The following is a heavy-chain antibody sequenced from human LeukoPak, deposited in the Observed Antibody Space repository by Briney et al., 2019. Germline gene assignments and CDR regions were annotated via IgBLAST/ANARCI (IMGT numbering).Heavy chain of an antibody. D-gene: IGHD2-15*01. V-gene: IGHV3-23*01. CDR1: GFTFSNYP. CDR2: ISSSSSHI. CDR3: AKGISSPLYYFDN. J-gene: IGHJ4*02. Sequence: GGSLRLSCAASGFTFSNYPMRWVRQAPGKGLEWVSSISSSSSHIYYADSVRGRFTISRDNSGNTLYLQMNSLRAEDTAIYYCAKGISSPLYYFDNWGQGILVTVSS.